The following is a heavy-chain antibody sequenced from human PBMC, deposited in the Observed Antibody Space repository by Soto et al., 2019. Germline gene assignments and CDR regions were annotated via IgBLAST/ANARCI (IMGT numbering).Heavy chain of an antibody. J-gene: IGHJ5*01. CDR2: ISHDGNQK. D-gene: IGHD2-2*01. CDR1: GFTFSSYG. Sequence: GGSLRLSCAACGFTFSSYGMHWVRQTPYKGLEWVAVISHDGNQKYYADFAKGRFTTSRDNARNTLHLQMNSLRPEDTAFFYCVKATLPTAIKFGVDSLGQGTLVTVSS. V-gene: IGHV3-30*18. CDR3: VKATLPTAIKFGVDS.